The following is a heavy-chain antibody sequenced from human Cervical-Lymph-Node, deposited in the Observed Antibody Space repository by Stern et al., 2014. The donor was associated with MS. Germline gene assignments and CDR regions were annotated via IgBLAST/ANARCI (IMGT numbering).Heavy chain of an antibody. Sequence: VQLEESGAEVKKPGSSVRVSCKASGGIFSSYAISWVRQAPGQGLEWMGGIIPIFGTANYAHKFQGRVTITADDSTSTAYMEVSSLRSEDTAVYYCASSVGELTPEAVWGQGTTVTVFS. D-gene: IGHD3-10*01. CDR3: ASSVGELTPEAV. CDR1: GGIFSSYA. V-gene: IGHV1-69*01. CDR2: IIPIFGTA. J-gene: IGHJ6*02.